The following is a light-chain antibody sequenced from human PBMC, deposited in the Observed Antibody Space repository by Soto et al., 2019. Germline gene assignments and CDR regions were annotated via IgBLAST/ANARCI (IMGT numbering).Light chain of an antibody. CDR1: QRVSSNY. Sequence: EIVLTQAPGTLSLSPGERATLSCRASQRVSSNYLAWYQQKPGQPPRLLIYGASNRATGIPDRFSGSGSGTDFTLTISRLEPEDFAVYYCQQYGSSGTFGQGTKVDIK. V-gene: IGKV3-20*01. J-gene: IGKJ1*01. CDR2: GAS. CDR3: QQYGSSGT.